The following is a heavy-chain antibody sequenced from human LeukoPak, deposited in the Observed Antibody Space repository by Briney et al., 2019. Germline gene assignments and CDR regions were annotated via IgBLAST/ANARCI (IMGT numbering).Heavy chain of an antibody. J-gene: IGHJ4*02. Sequence: GGSLRLSCAASGFTFSSYWMSWVRQAPGKGLEWVANIKKDGSEKYYVDSVKGRFTISRDNAKNSLYLQMNSLRAEDTAVYYCARTGMVRGVRTDYWGQGTLVTVSS. CDR1: GFTFSSYW. CDR2: IKKDGSEK. CDR3: ARTGMVRGVRTDY. V-gene: IGHV3-7*01. D-gene: IGHD3-10*01.